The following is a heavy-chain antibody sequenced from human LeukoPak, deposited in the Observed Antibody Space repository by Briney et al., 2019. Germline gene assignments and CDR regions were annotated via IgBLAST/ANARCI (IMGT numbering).Heavy chain of an antibody. Sequence: LAGGSLRLSCAASGFTVSSNYMSWVRQAPGKGLEWVSVIYSGGSTYYADSVKGRFTISRDNSKNTLYLQMNSLRAEDTAVYYCARLSSSWYWFDPWGQGTLVTVSS. CDR1: GFTVSSNY. V-gene: IGHV3-53*01. CDR3: ARLSSSWYWFDP. CDR2: IYSGGST. D-gene: IGHD6-13*01. J-gene: IGHJ5*02.